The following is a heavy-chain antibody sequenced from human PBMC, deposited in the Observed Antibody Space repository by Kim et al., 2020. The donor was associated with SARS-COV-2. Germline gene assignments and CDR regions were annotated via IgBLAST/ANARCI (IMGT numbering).Heavy chain of an antibody. CDR3: ARTPGDSYGNDY. J-gene: IGHJ4*02. V-gene: IGHV1-46*01. D-gene: IGHD5-18*01. Sequence: YAQKFQGRVTMTRDTSTSTVYMELSSLRSEDTAVYYCARTPGDSYGNDYWGQGTLVTVSS.